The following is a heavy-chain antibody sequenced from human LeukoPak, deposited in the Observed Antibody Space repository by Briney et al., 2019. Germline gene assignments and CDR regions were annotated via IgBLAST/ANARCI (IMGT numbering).Heavy chain of an antibody. D-gene: IGHD3-3*01. CDR2: ISSSGST. CDR1: GFTFSDYY. Sequence: GGSLRLSCAASGFTFSDYYMSWIRQAPGKGLEWVSYISSSGSTYYADSVKGRFTISRDNSKNTLSLQMNSLRAEDTAVYYCAKDDGVVIDAFDIWGQGTMVTVSS. J-gene: IGHJ3*02. V-gene: IGHV3-11*01. CDR3: AKDDGVVIDAFDI.